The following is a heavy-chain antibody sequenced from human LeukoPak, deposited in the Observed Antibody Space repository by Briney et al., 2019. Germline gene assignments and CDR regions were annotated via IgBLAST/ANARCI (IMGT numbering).Heavy chain of an antibody. V-gene: IGHV1-69*01. D-gene: IGHD2-21*01. Sequence: SVKVPCKASGGTFSSYAISWVRQAPGQGLEWMGGIIPIFGTANYAQKFQGRVTITADESTSTAYMELSSLRSEVTAVYYCARRSCGGDCYNELYFDYWGQGTLVTVSS. CDR3: ARRSCGGDCYNELYFDY. CDR2: IIPIFGTA. J-gene: IGHJ4*02. CDR1: GGTFSSYA.